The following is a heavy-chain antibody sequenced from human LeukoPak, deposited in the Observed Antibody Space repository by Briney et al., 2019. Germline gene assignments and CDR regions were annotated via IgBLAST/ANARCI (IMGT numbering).Heavy chain of an antibody. Sequence: GGSLKLSCAASGFTFSSYGMHWVRQAPGKGLEWVTFIRYDGSNKYYADSVKGRFTISRDNSKNTLYLRMNSLRAEDTAVYYCTRVEETATTAAIIREYSYYYYYMDVWGKGNTVTVSS. J-gene: IGHJ6*03. CDR2: IRYDGSNK. D-gene: IGHD4-11*01. CDR1: GFTFSSYG. V-gene: IGHV3-30*02. CDR3: TRVEETATTAAIIREYSYYYYYMDV.